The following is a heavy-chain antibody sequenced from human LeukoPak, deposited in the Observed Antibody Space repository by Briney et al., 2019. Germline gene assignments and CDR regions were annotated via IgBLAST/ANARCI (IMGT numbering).Heavy chain of an antibody. CDR2: IGVTGDT. Sequence: GGSLRLSCAASGFTFSKDDFHWVRQAPGKGLEWVAAIGVTGDTYYADSVKGRFTVSRDNSKNTVYLEMNSLGVEDTAVYYCAKTTVGYSSGRFPGWPADYWGQGTLVTVSS. D-gene: IGHD2-15*01. J-gene: IGHJ4*02. CDR3: AKTTVGYSSGRFPGWPADY. CDR1: GFTFSKDD. V-gene: IGHV3-13*01.